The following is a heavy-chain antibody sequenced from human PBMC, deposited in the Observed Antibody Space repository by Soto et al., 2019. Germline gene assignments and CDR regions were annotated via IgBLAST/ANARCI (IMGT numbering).Heavy chain of an antibody. CDR2: IYSGGST. V-gene: IGHV3-53*01. CDR3: SKGGEQQLLRIHLDY. D-gene: IGHD6-13*01. CDR1: GFTVSSNY. J-gene: IGHJ4*02. Sequence: GGSLRFSCAASGFTVSSNYMSWVRQAPGKGLEWVSVIYSGGSTYYADSVKGRFTISRDNSKNTLYLQMNSLRAEDTAVYYCSKGGEQQLLRIHLDYWGQGTQVTVSS.